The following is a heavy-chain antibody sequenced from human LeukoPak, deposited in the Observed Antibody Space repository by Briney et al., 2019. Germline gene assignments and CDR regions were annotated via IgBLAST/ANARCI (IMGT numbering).Heavy chain of an antibody. CDR1: GGSLSNYY. V-gene: IGHV4-59*01. CDR3: ARGADSSGYYSIFYFDY. Sequence: KTSETLSLTCTVSGGSLSNYYWSWIRQPPGKGLEWIGYIYYSGTTNYNPSLKSRVTISVDTSKNQFSLKLSSVTAADTAVYYCARGADSSGYYSIFYFDYWGQGTLVTVSS. D-gene: IGHD3-22*01. CDR2: IYYSGTT. J-gene: IGHJ4*02.